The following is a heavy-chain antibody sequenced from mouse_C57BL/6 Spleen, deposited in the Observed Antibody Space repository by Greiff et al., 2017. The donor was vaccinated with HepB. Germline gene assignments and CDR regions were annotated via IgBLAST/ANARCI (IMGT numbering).Heavy chain of an antibody. J-gene: IGHJ2*01. CDR1: GYAFSSYW. CDR2: IYPGDGDT. V-gene: IGHV1-80*01. Sequence: QVQLQQSGAELVKPGASVKISCKASGYAFSSYWMNWVKQRPGKGLEWIGQIYPGDGDTNYNGKFKGKATLTADKSSSTAYMQLSSLTSEDSAVYFCARRGAIVSYFDYWGQGTTLTVSS. CDR3: ARRGAIVSYFDY. D-gene: IGHD2-5*01.